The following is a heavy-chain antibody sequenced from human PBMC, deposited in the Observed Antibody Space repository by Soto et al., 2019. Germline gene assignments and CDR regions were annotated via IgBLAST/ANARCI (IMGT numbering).Heavy chain of an antibody. D-gene: IGHD5-12*01. Sequence: QVQLQQWGAGLLKPSETLSLTCAVYGGSFSGYYWSWIRQPPGKGLEWIGEINHSGSTNYNPSLKSRVTISVDTSKNQFSLKLSSVTAADTAVYYCARWLQRYLYYYYGMDVWGQGTTVTVSS. CDR2: INHSGST. J-gene: IGHJ6*02. V-gene: IGHV4-34*01. CDR1: GGSFSGYY. CDR3: ARWLQRYLYYYYGMDV.